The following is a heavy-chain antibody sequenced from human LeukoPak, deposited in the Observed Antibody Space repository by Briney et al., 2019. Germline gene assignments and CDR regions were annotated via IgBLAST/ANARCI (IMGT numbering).Heavy chain of an antibody. D-gene: IGHD5-24*01. J-gene: IGHJ4*02. CDR1: GYTFTRYG. CDR2: ISAYNGNT. V-gene: IGHV1-18*01. Sequence: ASVKVSCKASGYTFTRYGISWVRQAPGQGLEWMGWISAYNGNTNYAQKLQGRVTMTTGTSTSTAYMELRSLRSDDTAVYYCARTSVGWLHPFLSPRSLEHELDYWGQGTLVTVSS. CDR3: ARTSVGWLHPFLSPRSLEHELDY.